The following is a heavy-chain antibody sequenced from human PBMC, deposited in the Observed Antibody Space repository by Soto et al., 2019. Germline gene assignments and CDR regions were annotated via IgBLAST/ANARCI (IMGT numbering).Heavy chain of an antibody. Sequence: EVQLVESGGGLVQPGGSLRLSCAASGFTFSSYEMNWVRQAPGKGLEWVAYISSSGDTIYYADSVKGRFTISRDNAENSLYLQMNSLGAADTAVYYCAPAPAGLDVWGQGTTVIVSS. CDR1: GFTFSSYE. CDR2: ISSSGDTI. CDR3: APAPAGLDV. J-gene: IGHJ6*02. D-gene: IGHD2-2*01. V-gene: IGHV3-48*03.